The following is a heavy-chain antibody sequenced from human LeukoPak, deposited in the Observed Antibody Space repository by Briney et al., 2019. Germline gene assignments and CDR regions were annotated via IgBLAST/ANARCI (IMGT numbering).Heavy chain of an antibody. CDR2: ISASGDST. CDR1: RFTFSSYA. D-gene: IGHD1-7*01. Sequence: GGSLRLSCAASRFTFSSYAMSWVRQAPGKGLEWVSDISASGDSTYYADSVKGRFSISRDNSKNTLYLQMNSLRAEDTALYYCARDDSSITGTKRHWGQGTLVTVSS. V-gene: IGHV3-23*01. CDR3: ARDDSSITGTKRH. J-gene: IGHJ4*02.